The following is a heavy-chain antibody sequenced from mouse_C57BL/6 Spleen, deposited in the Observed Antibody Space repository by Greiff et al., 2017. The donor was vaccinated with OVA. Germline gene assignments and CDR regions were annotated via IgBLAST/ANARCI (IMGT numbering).Heavy chain of an antibody. CDR3: ASHYGYYGAMDY. CDR1: GFSLTSYG. V-gene: IGHV2-6*03. D-gene: IGHD2-1*01. Sequence: QVQLKESGPGLVAPSQSLSITCTVSGFSLTSYGVHWVRQPPGKGLEWLVVIWSDGSTTYNSARKSRLSISKDNSKSQVFLKMNSIHTDETDMYYCASHYGYYGAMDYWGQGTSVTVSS. J-gene: IGHJ4*01. CDR2: IWSDGST.